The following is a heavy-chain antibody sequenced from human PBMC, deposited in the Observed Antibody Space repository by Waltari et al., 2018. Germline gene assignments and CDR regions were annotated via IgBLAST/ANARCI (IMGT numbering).Heavy chain of an antibody. CDR2: MYFSGTK. D-gene: IGHD3-22*01. Sequence: VQLQESGPGLVKPSETLSLRCNVSGDSIRSHFWSWIRQAPGKGLERIGHMYFSGTKDYNPSLKSRVAISIDTSKNHFSLNLRSVTAADTASYYCARLPRGSVIIGAFDIWGQGTQVTVSS. CDR1: GDSIRSHF. CDR3: ARLPRGSVIIGAFDI. J-gene: IGHJ3*02. V-gene: IGHV4-59*11.